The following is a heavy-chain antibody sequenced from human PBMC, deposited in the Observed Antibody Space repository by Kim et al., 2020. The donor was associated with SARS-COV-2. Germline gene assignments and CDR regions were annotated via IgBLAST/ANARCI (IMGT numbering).Heavy chain of an antibody. CDR3: ARDLTVSTRGFDY. D-gene: IGHD4-17*01. V-gene: IGHV3-7*03. CDR2: IKQDGGEK. J-gene: IGHJ4*02. CDR1: GLTFSNYY. Sequence: GGSLRLSCEASGLTFSNYYMAWVRQAPGKGLEWVANIKQDGGEKNYLDSVKGRFTISRDNAKNSLYLQMNNLRADDTAVYYCARDLTVSTRGFDYWGQGTLVTVSS.